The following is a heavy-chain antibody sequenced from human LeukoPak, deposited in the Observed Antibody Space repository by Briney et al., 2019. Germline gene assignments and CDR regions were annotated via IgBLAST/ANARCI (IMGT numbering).Heavy chain of an antibody. CDR3: ARDRADIAAAGTGAFDI. Sequence: SETLSLTCTVSGYSIRSGYYWGWIRQPPGKGQEWIGYIYYSGSTYYNPSLKSRVTISVDTSKNQFSLKLSSVTAADTAVYYCARDRADIAAAGTGAFDIWGQGTMVTVSS. J-gene: IGHJ3*02. V-gene: IGHV4-38-2*02. CDR1: GYSIRSGYY. CDR2: IYYSGST. D-gene: IGHD6-13*01.